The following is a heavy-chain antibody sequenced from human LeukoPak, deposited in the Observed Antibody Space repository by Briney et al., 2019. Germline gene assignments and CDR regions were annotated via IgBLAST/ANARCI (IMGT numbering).Heavy chain of an antibody. Sequence: GGSLRLSCAASGFTFSSYGMHWVRQAPGKGLEWVSVISYDGSNKYYADSVKGRFTISRDNSKNTLYLQMNSLRAEDTAVYYCASNLRAYCGGDCSTDDYWGQGTLVTVSS. CDR2: ISYDGSNK. CDR1: GFTFSSYG. V-gene: IGHV3-30*19. CDR3: ASNLRAYCGGDCSTDDY. J-gene: IGHJ4*02. D-gene: IGHD2-21*02.